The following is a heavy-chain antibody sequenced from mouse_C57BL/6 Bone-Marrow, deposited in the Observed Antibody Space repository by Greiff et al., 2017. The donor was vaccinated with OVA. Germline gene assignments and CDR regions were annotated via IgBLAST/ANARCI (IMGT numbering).Heavy chain of an antibody. Sequence: QVQLQQSGAELVKPGASVKISCKASGYAFSSYWMNWVKQRPGKGLEWIGQIYPGDGDTNYNGKFKGKATLTADKSASTAYMQLSSLTSEDSAVYFCARSLVLLRHYYFDDWGQGTTLTVSS. V-gene: IGHV1-80*01. CDR1: GYAFSSYW. D-gene: IGHD1-1*01. CDR2: IYPGDGDT. CDR3: ARSLVLLRHYYFDD. J-gene: IGHJ2*01.